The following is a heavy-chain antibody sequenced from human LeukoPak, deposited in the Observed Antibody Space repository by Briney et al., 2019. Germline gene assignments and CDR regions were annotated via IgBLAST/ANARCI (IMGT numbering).Heavy chain of an antibody. CDR1: GFTFSSYG. D-gene: IGHD2-8*01. CDR3: ARDIVLMVYAIRDYYYYGMDV. V-gene: IGHV3-33*01. J-gene: IGHJ6*02. Sequence: GRSLRLSYAASGFTFSSYGMHWVRQAPGKGLEWVAVIWYDGSNKYYADSVKGRFTISRDNSKNTLYLQMNSLRAKDTAVYYCARDIVLMVYAIRDYYYYGMDVWGQGTTVTVSS. CDR2: IWYDGSNK.